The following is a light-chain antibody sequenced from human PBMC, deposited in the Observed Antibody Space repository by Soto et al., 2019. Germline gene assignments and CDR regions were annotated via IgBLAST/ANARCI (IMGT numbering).Light chain of an antibody. V-gene: IGKV3-15*01. CDR3: LQHNSYPIT. Sequence: EIVMTQSPVTLSVSPGERVTLSCRASQSVSSNSAWYQQKPGQAPSLLIYGAFTRATGIPARFSGTGSGTEFTLTISSLQPEDFATYYCLQHNSYPITFGQGTRLAIK. CDR2: GAF. J-gene: IGKJ5*01. CDR1: QSVSSN.